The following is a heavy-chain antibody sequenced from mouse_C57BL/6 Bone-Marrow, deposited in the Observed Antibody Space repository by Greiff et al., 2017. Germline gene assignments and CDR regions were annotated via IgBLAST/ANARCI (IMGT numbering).Heavy chain of an antibody. Sequence: EVQLQQSGAELVRPGASVKLSCTASGFNIKDDYMHWVKQRPEQGLEWIGWIDPENGDTESASKFQGKATITADTSSNTAYLQLSSLTSEDTAVYYCTSLLCLSYWGQGTLVTVSA. V-gene: IGHV14-4*01. D-gene: IGHD2-2*01. CDR1: GFNIKDDY. J-gene: IGHJ3*01. CDR3: TSLLCLSY. CDR2: IDPENGDT.